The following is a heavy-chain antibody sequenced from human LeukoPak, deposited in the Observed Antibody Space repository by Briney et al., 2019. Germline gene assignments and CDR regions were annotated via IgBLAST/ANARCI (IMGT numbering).Heavy chain of an antibody. Sequence: GGSLRLSCAASGFTFSSYAMSWVRQAPGKGLECVSAISGSGGSTYYADSVKGRFTISRDNSKNTLYLQMNSLRAEDTAVYYCAKDSRYDILTGYYIHYYYYYGMDVWGQGTTVTVSS. CDR1: GFTFSSYA. V-gene: IGHV3-23*01. D-gene: IGHD3-9*01. CDR3: AKDSRYDILTGYYIHYYYYYGMDV. CDR2: ISGSGGST. J-gene: IGHJ6*02.